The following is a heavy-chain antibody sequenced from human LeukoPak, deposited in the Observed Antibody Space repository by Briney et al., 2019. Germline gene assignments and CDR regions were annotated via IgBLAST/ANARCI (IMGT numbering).Heavy chain of an antibody. Sequence: SETLSLTCAVYGGSFSGYYWSWIRQPPGKGLEWIGEINHSGSTNYNPSLKSRVTISVDTSKNQFSLKLSSVTAADTAVYYRARYGAAYYFDYWGQGTLVTVSS. J-gene: IGHJ4*02. V-gene: IGHV4-34*01. D-gene: IGHD4/OR15-4a*01. CDR2: INHSGST. CDR1: GGSFSGYY. CDR3: ARYGAAYYFDY.